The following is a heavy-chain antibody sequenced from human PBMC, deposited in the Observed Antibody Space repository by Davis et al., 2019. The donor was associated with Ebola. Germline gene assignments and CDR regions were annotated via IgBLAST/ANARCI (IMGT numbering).Heavy chain of an antibody. Sequence: GESLKISCKGSGYNFPNFWIGWVRQMPEKGLEWMGIIHPGDSDTRYSPSFQGQVMISADKSINTAYLQWSSLKASDTAMYYCARSPRGIAAPGTVWGQGTLVTVSS. CDR3: ARSPRGIAAPGTV. V-gene: IGHV5-51*01. CDR2: IHPGDSDT. D-gene: IGHD6-13*01. J-gene: IGHJ4*02. CDR1: GYNFPNFW.